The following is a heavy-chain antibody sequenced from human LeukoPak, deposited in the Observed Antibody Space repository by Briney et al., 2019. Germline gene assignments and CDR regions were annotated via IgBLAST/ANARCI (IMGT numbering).Heavy chain of an antibody. CDR2: ISRNSGSV. V-gene: IGHV3-9*01. CDR3: ARASGYCSSTSCPPDS. Sequence: AGGSLRFSCAASGFTFDEHAMHWVRQAPGKGLAWVSAISRNSGSVGYADSVKGRFTISRDNAKKTLYLQMSSLRAEDTAFYYCARASGYCSSTSCPPDSWGQGTLVTVSS. J-gene: IGHJ4*02. D-gene: IGHD2-2*01. CDR1: GFTFDEHA.